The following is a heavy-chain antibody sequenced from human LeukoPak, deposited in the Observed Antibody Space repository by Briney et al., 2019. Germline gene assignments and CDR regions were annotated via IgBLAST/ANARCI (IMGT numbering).Heavy chain of an antibody. CDR1: GGTFSSYA. D-gene: IGHD1-26*01. Sequence: ASVKVSCKASGGTFSSYAISWVRQAPGQGLEWMGGIIPIFGTANYAQKFQGKVTITTDESTSTAYMELSSLRSEDTAVYYCARVGVYSGSYYDYWGQGTLVTVSS. CDR3: ARVGVYSGSYYDY. CDR2: IIPIFGTA. V-gene: IGHV1-69*05. J-gene: IGHJ4*02.